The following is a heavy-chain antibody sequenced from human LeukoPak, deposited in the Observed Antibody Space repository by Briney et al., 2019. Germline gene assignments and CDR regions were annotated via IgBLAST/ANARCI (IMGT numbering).Heavy chain of an antibody. Sequence: GGSLRLSCAASGFTLSSYEMNWVRQAPGKGLEWVSYIGSGGSPIYYADSVKGRFTISRDNAKNSLYLQMNNLRAEDTAVYYCAREAYGSGSYGEGNFDYWGQGTLVTVSS. D-gene: IGHD3-10*01. J-gene: IGHJ4*02. CDR2: IGSGGSPI. CDR3: AREAYGSGSYGEGNFDY. V-gene: IGHV3-48*03. CDR1: GFTLSSYE.